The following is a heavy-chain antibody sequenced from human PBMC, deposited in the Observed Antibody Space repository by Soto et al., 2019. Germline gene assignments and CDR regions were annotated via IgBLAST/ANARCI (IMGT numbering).Heavy chain of an antibody. CDR3: ARHLPVHNFEC. Sequence: SETLSLTCTVSGDSITSNSYFWAWIRQPPGKGLEWIGSIYYSGSTYHNPSLKSRVTISVDRSNNQFSLKLTSVTAADTAVYYFARHLPVHNFECGGQGDRVTVSP. CDR1: GDSITSNSYF. V-gene: IGHV4-39*01. J-gene: IGHJ4*02. CDR2: IYYSGST.